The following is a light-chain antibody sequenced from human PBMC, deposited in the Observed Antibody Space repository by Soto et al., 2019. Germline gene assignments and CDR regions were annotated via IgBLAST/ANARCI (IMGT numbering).Light chain of an antibody. Sequence: DIQMTQSPTSLSASVGDTVTISCRASQRIDKYLNWYQQIPGKAPKVLIFGASSLHTGVPSRFGGSGSGTDFTLTITSLQVEDFAIYFCQQSFLTPFTFGGGSRV. CDR3: QQSFLTPFT. CDR2: GAS. J-gene: IGKJ4*01. CDR1: QRIDKY. V-gene: IGKV1-39*01.